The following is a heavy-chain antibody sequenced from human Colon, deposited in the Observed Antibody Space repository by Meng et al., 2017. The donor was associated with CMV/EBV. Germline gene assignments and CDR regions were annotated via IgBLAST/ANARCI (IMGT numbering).Heavy chain of an antibody. CDR1: GDSNTRNKW. CDR2: IHHRGST. CDR3: ARGGDWRFDY. J-gene: IGHJ4*02. V-gene: IGHV4-4*02. D-gene: IGHD2-21*02. Sequence: LTGAVSGDSNTRNKWESWVRQPPGEGLEWIAEIHHRGSTNYNPSLKSRVTISVDKSKNQFSLRLSFVTAADTAIYYCARGGDWRFDYWGQGTLVTVSS.